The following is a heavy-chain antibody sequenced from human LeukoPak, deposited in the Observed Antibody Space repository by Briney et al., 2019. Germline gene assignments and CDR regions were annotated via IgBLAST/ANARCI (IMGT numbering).Heavy chain of an antibody. CDR1: GYPFTTFS. J-gene: IGHJ4*02. CDR2: INPGIFTT. V-gene: IGHV1-46*01. Sequence: ASVKVSCKASGYPFTTFSLHWVRQAPGQGLEWMAIINPGIFTTTYAQKLQDRITVTSDTSTATVYMELRSLRLEDTAVYFCARDWAHGSFDFWGQGTLVTVS. CDR3: ARDWAHGSFDF. D-gene: IGHD3-16*01.